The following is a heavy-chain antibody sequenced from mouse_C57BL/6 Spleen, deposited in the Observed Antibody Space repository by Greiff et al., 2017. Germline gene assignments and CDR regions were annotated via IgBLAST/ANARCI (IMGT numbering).Heavy chain of an antibody. D-gene: IGHD1-1*01. Sequence: VKLQESGPGLVQPSQCLSITCTASGFSLTSYGVHWVRQSPGKGLEWLGLIRSGGSTDYNAAFMSRLSITKDNSKSQVFFNMNSQQAVDTATYYCAKIYYYDGYYFDYWGQGTTLTVSS. CDR3: AKIYYYDGYYFDY. J-gene: IGHJ2*01. CDR2: IRSGGST. CDR1: GFSLTSYG. V-gene: IGHV2-5*01.